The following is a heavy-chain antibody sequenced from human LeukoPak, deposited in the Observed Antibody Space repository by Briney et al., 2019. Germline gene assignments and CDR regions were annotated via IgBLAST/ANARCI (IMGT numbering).Heavy chain of an antibody. CDR3: ARASYYYDSGGYFPHDY. Sequence: GGSLRLSCAASGFPFSNYALTWVRQGPGKGLEWVSGLSGSGISTYYADSVKGRFTISRDNSKNTLYLQMNSLRAEDTAVYYCARASYYYDSGGYFPHDYWGQGTLVTVSS. D-gene: IGHD3-22*01. V-gene: IGHV3-23*01. CDR1: GFPFSNYA. CDR2: LSGSGIST. J-gene: IGHJ4*02.